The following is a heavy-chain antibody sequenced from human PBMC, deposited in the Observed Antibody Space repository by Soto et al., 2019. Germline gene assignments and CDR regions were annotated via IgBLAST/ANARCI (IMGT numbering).Heavy chain of an antibody. V-gene: IGHV4-59*08. CDR2: IYYSGST. CDR1: GGSISSYY. CDR3: GRLEYQLLFDY. Sequence: PSETLSLTCTVSGGSISSYYWSWIRQPPGKGLEWIGYIYYSGSTNYNPSLKSRVTISVDTSKNQFSLKLSSVTAADTAVYYCGRLEYQLLFDYWGQGTLVTVSS. J-gene: IGHJ4*02. D-gene: IGHD2-2*01.